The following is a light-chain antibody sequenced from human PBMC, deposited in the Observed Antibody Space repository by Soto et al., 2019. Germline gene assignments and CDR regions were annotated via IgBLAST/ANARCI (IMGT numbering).Light chain of an antibody. CDR3: QHYNSYSEA. CDR2: SAS. V-gene: IGKV1-17*01. Sequence: DIQMTQSPSSLSAYIGDRVTITCRASQGIRNDLGWYQQKPGKAPKRLVYSASTFQGGVPSRFSGSGSGTEFTLTISSLQPDDFATYYCQHYNSYSEAFGQGTKVDIK. CDR1: QGIRND. J-gene: IGKJ1*01.